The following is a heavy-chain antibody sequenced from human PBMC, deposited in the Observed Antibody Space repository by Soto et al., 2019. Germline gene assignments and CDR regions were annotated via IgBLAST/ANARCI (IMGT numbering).Heavy chain of an antibody. CDR2: INPNSGGT. CDR3: AKDTAMASGGELVYYYYGMDV. J-gene: IGHJ6*02. CDR1: GYTFTGYY. D-gene: IGHD5-18*01. Sequence: GASVKVSCKASGYTFTGYYMHWVRQAPGQGLEWMGWINPNSGGTNYAQKFQGWVTVTRDTSISTAYMELSRLRSDDTAVYYCAKDTAMASGGELVYYYYGMDVWGQGTTVTVSS. V-gene: IGHV1-2*04.